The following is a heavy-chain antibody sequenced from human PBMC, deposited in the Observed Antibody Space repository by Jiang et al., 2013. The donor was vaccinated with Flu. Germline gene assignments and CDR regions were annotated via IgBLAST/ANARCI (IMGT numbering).Heavy chain of an antibody. CDR3: ARDSSSEAYPLLLYYFDL. J-gene: IGHJ2*01. V-gene: IGHV1-69*01. D-gene: IGHD2-15*01. CDR1: GGTISGYV. CDR2: IIPMFRTT. Sequence: SGGTISGYVFSWVRQAPGQGLEWMGGIIPMFRTTNYAQTFEGRVTITADESTSTVYLELSSLRSEDTAVYYCARDSSSEAYPLLLYYFDLWGRGTLVTVSS.